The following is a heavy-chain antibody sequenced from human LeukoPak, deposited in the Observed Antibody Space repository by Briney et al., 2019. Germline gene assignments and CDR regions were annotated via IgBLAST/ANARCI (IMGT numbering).Heavy chain of an antibody. V-gene: IGHV4-39*01. Sequence: SETLSLTCTVSGVSISSSKYYWGWIRQPPGKGLEWIGTIFNSGSTHYNPSLKSPLTISVDTSKNQFSLNLSSVTAADTAVYYCARSPLGITGKGSFDYWGQGTLVTVSS. CDR2: IFNSGST. CDR3: ARSPLGITGKGSFDY. D-gene: IGHD1-20*01. J-gene: IGHJ4*02. CDR1: GVSISSSKYY.